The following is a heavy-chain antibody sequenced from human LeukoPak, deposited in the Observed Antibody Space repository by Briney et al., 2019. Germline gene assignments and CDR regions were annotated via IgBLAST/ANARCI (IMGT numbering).Heavy chain of an antibody. V-gene: IGHV1-18*01. CDR1: GGTFSSYA. CDR2: ISAYNGNT. D-gene: IGHD6-6*01. Sequence: ASVKVSCKASGGTFSSYAISWVRQAPGQGLEWMGWISAYNGNTNYAQELQGRVTMTTDTSTSTAYMELRSLRSDDTAVYYCARVGNEYSSSSDYWGYWGQGTLVTVSS. J-gene: IGHJ4*02. CDR3: ARVGNEYSSSSDYWGY.